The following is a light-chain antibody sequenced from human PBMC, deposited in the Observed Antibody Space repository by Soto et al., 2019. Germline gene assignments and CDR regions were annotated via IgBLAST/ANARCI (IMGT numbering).Light chain of an antibody. V-gene: IGLV2-14*01. Sequence: QSALTHPASVSGSPGQSITISCTGTSSDVGGYNYVSWYQQHPGKAPKLMIYDVSNRPSGVSDRFSGSKSGNTASLTISGLQAEDEADYYCSSYTSSSTLAVFGTGTKLTVL. J-gene: IGLJ1*01. CDR3: SSYTSSSTLAV. CDR2: DVS. CDR1: SSDVGGYNY.